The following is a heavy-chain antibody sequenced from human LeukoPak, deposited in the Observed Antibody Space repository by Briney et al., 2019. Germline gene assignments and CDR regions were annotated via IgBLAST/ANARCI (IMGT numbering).Heavy chain of an antibody. Sequence: SETLSLTCSVSGGSIRSTSYYWGWIRQPPGKGLEWIGNIFYTGSTYYNPSLKSRVTISIDTSRNQFSLKLSSVTAADTAVYYCARIGGSFYLYYFMDVWGKGTTVTVSS. CDR2: IFYTGST. J-gene: IGHJ6*03. CDR3: ARIGGSFYLYYFMDV. D-gene: IGHD1-26*01. V-gene: IGHV4-39*07. CDR1: GGSIRSTSYY.